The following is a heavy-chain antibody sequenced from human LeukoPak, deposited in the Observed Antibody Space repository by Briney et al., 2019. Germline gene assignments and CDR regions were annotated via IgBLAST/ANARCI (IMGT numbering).Heavy chain of an antibody. V-gene: IGHV3-66*01. CDR1: GFTFSSSA. CDR2: IYSGGET. J-gene: IGHJ3*01. CDR3: AGGGAFED. Sequence: GGSLRLSCAASGFTFSSSAISWVRQAPGKGPEWVSVIYSGGETYYADSVRGRFTISRDNTKNTVNLQMNSLRAEDTAVYYCAGGGAFEDWGQGTMVTVSS.